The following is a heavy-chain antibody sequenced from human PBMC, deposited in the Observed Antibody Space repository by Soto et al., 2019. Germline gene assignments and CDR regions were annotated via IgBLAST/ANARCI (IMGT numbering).Heavy chain of an antibody. J-gene: IGHJ4*02. V-gene: IGHV4-4*02. Sequence: QVQLQESGPGLVKPSGTLSLTCAVSGGSISSSNWWSWVRQPPGKGLEWIGEIYHSGSTNYNPSLKSRVTRSVDKSKNQVSLELSSVTAADTAVYYCARGWARVMGFDYWGQGTLVTVSS. D-gene: IGHD2-8*01. CDR3: ARGWARVMGFDY. CDR2: IYHSGST. CDR1: GGSISSSNW.